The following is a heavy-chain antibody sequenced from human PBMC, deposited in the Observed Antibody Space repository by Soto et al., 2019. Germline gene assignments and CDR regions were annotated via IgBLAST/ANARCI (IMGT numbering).Heavy chain of an antibody. J-gene: IGHJ4*02. D-gene: IGHD3-10*01. CDR1: GGSISSYY. Sequence: SEPLSLTRTVSGGSISSYYWSWIRQPPGKGREWIGYIYYSGSTNYNPSLKSRVTISVDTSKNQFSLTLSSATAADTAVSYCARAEALLWFEELLWNGFAYWGQGTLDPVSS. CDR3: ARAEALLWFEELLWNGFAY. V-gene: IGHV4-59*01. CDR2: IYYSGST.